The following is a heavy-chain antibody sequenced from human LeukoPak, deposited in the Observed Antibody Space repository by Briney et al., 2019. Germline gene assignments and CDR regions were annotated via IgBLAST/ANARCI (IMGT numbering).Heavy chain of an antibody. D-gene: IGHD2-15*01. CDR2: IYSGGST. Sequence: GGSLRLSCAASGFTVSGNYMSWVRQAPGKGLEWVSVIYSGGSTYYADSVKGRFTISRHNSKNTLYLQMNSLRAEDTAVYYCARDGINDCSGGSCYPTGFDPWGQGTLVTVSS. V-gene: IGHV3-53*04. CDR3: ARDGINDCSGGSCYPTGFDP. CDR1: GFTVSGNY. J-gene: IGHJ5*02.